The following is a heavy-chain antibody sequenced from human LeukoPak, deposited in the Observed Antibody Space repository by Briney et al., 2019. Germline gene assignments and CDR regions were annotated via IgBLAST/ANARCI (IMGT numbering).Heavy chain of an antibody. Sequence: ASVKVSCKASGYTFTSYGISWVRQAPGQGLEWMGWISAYNGNTNYAQKLQGRVTMTTDTSTSTAYMELRSLRSDDTAVYYCARDPAPRYYYDSSGESFDYWSQGTLVTVSS. CDR2: ISAYNGNT. CDR1: GYTFTSYG. D-gene: IGHD3-22*01. CDR3: ARDPAPRYYYDSSGESFDY. J-gene: IGHJ4*02. V-gene: IGHV1-18*01.